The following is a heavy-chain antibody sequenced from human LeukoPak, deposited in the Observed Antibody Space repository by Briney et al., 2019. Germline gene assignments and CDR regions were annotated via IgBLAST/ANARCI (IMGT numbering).Heavy chain of an antibody. CDR1: GFTFSSYS. V-gene: IGHV3-48*01. Sequence: RGSLRLSCAASGFTFSSYSMNWVRQAPGMGLEWVSYISSSSSTIYYADSVKGRFTISRDNAKNSLYLQMNSLRAEDTAVYYCARDRGTTVTSLFDYWGQGTLVTVSS. J-gene: IGHJ4*02. D-gene: IGHD4-17*01. CDR3: ARDRGTTVTSLFDY. CDR2: ISSSSSTI.